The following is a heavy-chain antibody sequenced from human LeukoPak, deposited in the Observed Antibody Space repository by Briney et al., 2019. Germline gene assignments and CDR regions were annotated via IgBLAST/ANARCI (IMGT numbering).Heavy chain of an antibody. CDR3: ASFGSTYCSGGSCYFHDY. CDR2: INPNSGGT. D-gene: IGHD2-15*01. CDR1: GYTVTGYY. V-gene: IGHV1-2*02. J-gene: IGHJ4*02. Sequence: ASVKVSCKASGYTVTGYYMHWVRQAPGQGLEWRGWINPNSGGTNYAQKFQGRVTMTRDTSISTAYMELSRLRSDDTAVYYCASFGSTYCSGGSCYFHDYWGQGTLVTVSS.